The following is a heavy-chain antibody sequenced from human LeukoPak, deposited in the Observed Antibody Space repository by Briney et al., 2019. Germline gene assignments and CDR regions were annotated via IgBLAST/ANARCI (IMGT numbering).Heavy chain of an antibody. J-gene: IGHJ4*02. CDR3: AKGQVSATLVRFDY. D-gene: IGHD2-21*02. Sequence: GGSLRLSCAASGFTFSSYGMSWVRQAPGKGLEWVSTMSGSGGSTYNADSVKGRFTFSRDNSKNTLYLQMNSLRAEDTAVYYCAKGQVSATLVRFDYWGQGTLVTVSS. CDR2: MSGSGGST. CDR1: GFTFSSYG. V-gene: IGHV3-23*01.